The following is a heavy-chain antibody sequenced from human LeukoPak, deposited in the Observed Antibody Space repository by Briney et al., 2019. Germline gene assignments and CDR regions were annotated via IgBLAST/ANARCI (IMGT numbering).Heavy chain of an antibody. Sequence: PGGSLRLSCAASGFAFSSYAMSWVRQAPGKGLEWISAISGSGGSTYYADSVKGRFTISRDNSKNTLYLQMNSLRAGDTAVYYCAKQYYDYVWGSYRPNAFDIWGQGTMVTVSS. V-gene: IGHV3-23*01. CDR1: GFAFSSYA. CDR2: ISGSGGST. J-gene: IGHJ3*02. D-gene: IGHD3-16*02. CDR3: AKQYYDYVWGSYRPNAFDI.